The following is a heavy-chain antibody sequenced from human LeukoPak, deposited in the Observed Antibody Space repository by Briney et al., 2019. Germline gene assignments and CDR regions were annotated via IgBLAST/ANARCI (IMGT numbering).Heavy chain of an antibody. CDR2: ISSSGST. V-gene: IGHV4-61*02. CDR1: GDSISSGDYY. D-gene: IGHD3-22*01. Sequence: SQTLSLTCTVSGDSISSGDYYWSWIRQPAGEGLEWIGRISSSGSTNYNPSLKSRVTISVDTSKNQFSLKLSSVTAADTAVYFCARGPYSYDSSGAFDIWGQGTMVTVSS. J-gene: IGHJ3*02. CDR3: ARGPYSYDSSGAFDI.